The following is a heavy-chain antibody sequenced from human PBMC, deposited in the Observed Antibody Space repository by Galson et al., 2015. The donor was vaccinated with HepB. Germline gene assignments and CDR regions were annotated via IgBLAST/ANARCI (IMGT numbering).Heavy chain of an antibody. CDR2: IYPGESDT. D-gene: IGHD2-21*01. CDR3: ATHYGPNCYRLDY. V-gene: IGHV5-51*03. CDR1: GYLFTNYW. Sequence: QSGAEVKKPGESLKISCQSSGYLFTNYWIGWVRQMPGKGLEWMGVIYPGESDTQYSPSFQGQVIISADNSISAAYLQWTSLKASDTAISYCATHYGPNCYRLDYWGQGTLGTVSS. J-gene: IGHJ4*02.